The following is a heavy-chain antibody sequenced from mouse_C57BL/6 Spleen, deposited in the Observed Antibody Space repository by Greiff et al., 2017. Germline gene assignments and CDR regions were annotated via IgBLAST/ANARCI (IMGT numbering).Heavy chain of an antibody. CDR2: IDPSDSYT. CDR3: ARKDYGSSLFDY. CDR1: GYTFTSYW. D-gene: IGHD1-1*01. Sequence: QVQLQQPGAELVMPGASVKLSCKASGYTFTSYWMHWVKQRPGQGLEWIGEIDPSDSYTNYNQKFKGKSTLTVDKSSSTAYMQLSSLTSEDSAVHYCARKDYGSSLFDYWGQGTTLTVSS. J-gene: IGHJ2*01. V-gene: IGHV1-69*01.